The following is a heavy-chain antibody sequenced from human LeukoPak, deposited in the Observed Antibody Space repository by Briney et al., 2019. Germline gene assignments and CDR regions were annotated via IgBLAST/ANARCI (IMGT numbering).Heavy chain of an antibody. D-gene: IGHD1-26*01. V-gene: IGHV4-59*11. Sequence: KSSETLSLTCTVSGGSISSHYWSWIRQPPGKGLEWIGYIYYSGSTNYNPSLKSRVTISVDTSKNQFSLKLSSVTAADTAVYYCAREGDGAILVFDIWGQGTMVTVSS. CDR2: IYYSGST. CDR3: AREGDGAILVFDI. CDR1: GGSISSHY. J-gene: IGHJ3*02.